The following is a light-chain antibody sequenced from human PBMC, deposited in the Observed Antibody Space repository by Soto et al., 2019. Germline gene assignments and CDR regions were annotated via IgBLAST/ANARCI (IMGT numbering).Light chain of an antibody. CDR1: QSVSSN. V-gene: IGKV3-15*01. J-gene: IGKJ2*01. Sequence: EIVMTQSPAALSLSPGETATLSCRASQSVSSNLAWYQQKPGQAPRLLIYRASTRATGIPARFSGSGSGTEFTLTISSLQSEDFAVYYCQQYNNWPPFTFGQGTKLAIK. CDR3: QQYNNWPPFT. CDR2: RAS.